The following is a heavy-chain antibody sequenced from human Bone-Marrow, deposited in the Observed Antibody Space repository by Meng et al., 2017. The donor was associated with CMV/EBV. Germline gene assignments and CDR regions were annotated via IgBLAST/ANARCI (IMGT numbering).Heavy chain of an antibody. CDR2: ISSSSSYI. J-gene: IGHJ4*02. D-gene: IGHD3-16*01. CDR3: ARAYPSRGFAY. V-gene: IGHV3-21*01. Sequence: LSLTCAASGFTFSSYSMNWVRQAPGKGLEWVSSISSSSSYIYYADSVKGRFTISRDNAKNSLYLQMNSLRAEDTAVYYCARAYPSRGFAYWGQGNLVHVAS. CDR1: GFTFSSYS.